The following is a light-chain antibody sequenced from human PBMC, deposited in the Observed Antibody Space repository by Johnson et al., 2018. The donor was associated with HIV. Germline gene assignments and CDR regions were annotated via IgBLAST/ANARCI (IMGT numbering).Light chain of an antibody. CDR1: SSNIENYF. V-gene: IGLV1-51*02. Sequence: QSVLTQPPSVSAAPGQRVNISCSGHSSNIENYFVSWYQQLPGAAPRLLIYEDYKRPSGIPDRFSGSKSGASATLGITGLQTGDEADYYCGTWDSSLDAYVCGTGTKVAVL. CDR2: EDY. CDR3: GTWDSSLDAYV. J-gene: IGLJ1*01.